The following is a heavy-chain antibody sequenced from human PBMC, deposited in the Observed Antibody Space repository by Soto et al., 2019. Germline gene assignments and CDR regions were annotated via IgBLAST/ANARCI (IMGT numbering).Heavy chain of an antibody. CDR3: AHIGGSANYDPNYFDY. CDR2: LYWDDDK. D-gene: IGHD3-10*01. CDR1: GFSLTTSGVG. J-gene: IGHJ4*02. Sequence: QITLKESGPPLVKPTQTLTLTCTFSGFSLTTSGVGVTWIRQPPGKALDWLALLYWDDDKRYSPSLKTRLTITKDTSRNQVVLTMTDMDPLDTATYYCAHIGGSANYDPNYFDYWGQGSLVTVSS. V-gene: IGHV2-5*02.